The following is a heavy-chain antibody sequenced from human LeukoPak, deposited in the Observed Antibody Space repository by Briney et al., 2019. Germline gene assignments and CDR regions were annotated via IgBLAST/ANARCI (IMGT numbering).Heavy chain of an antibody. CDR2: FYHSGSP. D-gene: IGHD3-9*01. V-gene: IGHV4-38-2*01. CDR1: GYSISGGYY. J-gene: IGHJ4*02. CDR3: ARPYYDIDY. Sequence: SETLSLTCAVSGYSISGGYYWGWIRQPPGKGLEWIGSFYHSGSPYCNPSIKSRVTISVDTSKHQFSLKLSSVTAADTAVYYCARPYYDIDYWGQGTLVTLSS.